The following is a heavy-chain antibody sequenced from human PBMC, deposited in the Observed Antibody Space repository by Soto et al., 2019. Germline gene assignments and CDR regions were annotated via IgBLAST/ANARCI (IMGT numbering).Heavy chain of an antibody. D-gene: IGHD3-10*01. J-gene: IGHJ6*02. V-gene: IGHV1-8*01. CDR3: VTVAEMKSGYYHGMDF. CDR2: MNPKSGGT. CDR1: GYSFTGHD. Sequence: QVQLVQSGAEVRKPGASVRVSCKASGYSFTGHDVNWVRQASGQGLEWMGWMNPKSGGTGYAQKFQGRVTMTRDTSIHTAYMYLSGLTSQDAAVYSCVTVAEMKSGYYHGMDFWGQGKRVTVSS.